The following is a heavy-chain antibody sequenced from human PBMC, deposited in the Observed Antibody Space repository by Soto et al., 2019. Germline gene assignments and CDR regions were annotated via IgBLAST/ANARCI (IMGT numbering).Heavy chain of an antibody. D-gene: IGHD3-3*01. Sequence: EVQLVESGGGLVQPGGSLRLSCVASGFTFSSYCMSWVRQAPGKGPELVANIKQDGNEEYYVDSVKGRFTISRDNAKNPLFLQMHGMRADDTAVYYCARERSDSWRGHGWFDPWGQGTLVAVSS. J-gene: IGHJ5*02. CDR3: ARERSDSWRGHGWFDP. V-gene: IGHV3-7*01. CDR1: GFTFSSYC. CDR2: IKQDGNEE.